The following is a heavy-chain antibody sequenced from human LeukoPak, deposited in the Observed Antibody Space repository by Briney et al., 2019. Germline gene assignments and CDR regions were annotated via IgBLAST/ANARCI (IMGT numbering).Heavy chain of an antibody. CDR3: AKDIEQLVPVGGDY. V-gene: IGHV3-21*01. CDR1: GFTFSSYS. J-gene: IGHJ4*02. CDR2: ISSSSSYI. Sequence: PGGSLRLSCAASGFTFSSYSMNWVRQAPGKGLEWVSSISSSSSYIYYADSVKGRFTISRDNAKNSLYLQMNSLRAEDTAVYYCAKDIEQLVPVGGDYWGQGTLVTVSS. D-gene: IGHD6-6*01.